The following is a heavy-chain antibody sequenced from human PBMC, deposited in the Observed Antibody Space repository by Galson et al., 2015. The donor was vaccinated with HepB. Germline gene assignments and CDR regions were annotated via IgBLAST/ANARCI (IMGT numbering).Heavy chain of an antibody. CDR1: GYTFTSYY. J-gene: IGHJ1*01. V-gene: IGHV1-46*01. CDR2: INPSGGST. Sequence: SVKVSCKASGYTFTSYYMHWVRQAPGQGLEWMGIINPSGGSTSYAQKFQGRVTMTRDTSTSTVYMELSSLRSEDTAVYYCARGASGSYATVAEYFQHWGQGTLVTVSS. D-gene: IGHD1-26*01. CDR3: ARGASGSYATVAEYFQH.